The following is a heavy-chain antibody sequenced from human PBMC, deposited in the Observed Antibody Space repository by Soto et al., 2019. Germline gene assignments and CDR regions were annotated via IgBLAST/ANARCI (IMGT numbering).Heavy chain of an antibody. CDR2: ISYDGSNK. CDR3: AKDPDYDYVWGDLSGTDV. Sequence: QVQLVESGGGVVQPGRSLRVSCAASGFTFSSYGMHWVRQAPGKGLEWVAVISYDGSNKYYADSVKGRFAISRDNSKNTLYLQMNSLRAEDTAVYYCAKDPDYDYVWGDLSGTDVWGQGTTVTVSS. CDR1: GFTFSSYG. J-gene: IGHJ6*02. V-gene: IGHV3-30*18. D-gene: IGHD3-16*01.